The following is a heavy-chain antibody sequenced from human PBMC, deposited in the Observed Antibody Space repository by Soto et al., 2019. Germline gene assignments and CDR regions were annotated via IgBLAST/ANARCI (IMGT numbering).Heavy chain of an antibody. J-gene: IGHJ6*02. V-gene: IGHV1-18*01. CDR1: GYTFSNYG. CDR3: SRFIMVGGWFDPNYYHGMDV. Sequence: QVQLVQSGAEVKKPGASVTVSCKTSGYTFSNYGINWVRQAPGQGLGWMGWISGYNGNTNYAQTVPGRVTMTTDTSTGTVYMELRSLKSDDTAIYYCSRFIMVGGWFDPNYYHGMDVWGQGNTVTVSS. CDR2: ISGYNGNT. D-gene: IGHD6-19*01.